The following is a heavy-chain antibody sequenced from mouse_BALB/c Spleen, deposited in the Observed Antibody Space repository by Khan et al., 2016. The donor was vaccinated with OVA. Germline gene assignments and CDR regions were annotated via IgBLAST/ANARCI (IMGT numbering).Heavy chain of an antibody. CDR3: ARPRYFSYVMVY. J-gene: IGHJ4*01. CDR2: INTYTGKP. D-gene: IGHD1-1*01. CDR1: GYTFTNFG. V-gene: IGHV9-3-1*01. Sequence: QIQLVQSGPELKKPGETVKISCKASGYTFTNFGMTWVKQAPGKGLKWMGWINTYTGKPTYADDFKGRFAFSLETSASSAYLQINNLKNEDTDTYSCARPRYFSYVMVYWGQGTSVTVSS.